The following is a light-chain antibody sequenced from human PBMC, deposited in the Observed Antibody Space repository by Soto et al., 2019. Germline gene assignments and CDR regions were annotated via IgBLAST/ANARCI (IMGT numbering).Light chain of an antibody. CDR3: SSYTNSGTDV. Sequence: QSVLTQPASVSGSPGQSITFSCTGTSSDVGGYNYVSWYQQHPGKAPKLMIYDVTNRPSGVSNRFSGSKSGNTASLTISGLQAEDEADYYCSSYTNSGTDVFGTGTKLTVL. CDR2: DVT. CDR1: SSDVGGYNY. V-gene: IGLV2-14*03. J-gene: IGLJ1*01.